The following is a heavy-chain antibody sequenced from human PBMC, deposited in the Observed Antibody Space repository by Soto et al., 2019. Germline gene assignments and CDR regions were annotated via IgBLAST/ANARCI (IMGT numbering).Heavy chain of an antibody. CDR3: AKACPNWCFDY. CDR2: ISGSGGNT. Sequence: GGSLRLSCSVSGFTFSSYAMTWVRQAPGKGLEGVSAISGSGGNTYYADSVKGRFTISRDNSKNTLYLQMSSLRAEDTAVYYCAKACPNWCFDYWGQGTLVTVSS. D-gene: IGHD1-1*01. CDR1: GFTFSSYA. V-gene: IGHV3-23*01. J-gene: IGHJ4*02.